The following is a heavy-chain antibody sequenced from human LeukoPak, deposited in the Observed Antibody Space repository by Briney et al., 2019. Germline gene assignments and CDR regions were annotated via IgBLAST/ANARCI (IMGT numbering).Heavy chain of an antibody. CDR1: GYTFTDYY. CDR2: INPNSGGT. V-gene: IGHV1-2*02. D-gene: IGHD3-22*01. J-gene: IGHJ4*02. Sequence: GASVKVSCKASGYTFTDYYIHWVRQAPGQGLEWMGWINPNSGGTNYAQKFQGRVTMTRDTSISTAYMELSRLRSDDTAVYYCARVPTDYYYDSSGYWGGFDYWGQGTLVTVSS. CDR3: ARVPTDYYYDSSGYWGGFDY.